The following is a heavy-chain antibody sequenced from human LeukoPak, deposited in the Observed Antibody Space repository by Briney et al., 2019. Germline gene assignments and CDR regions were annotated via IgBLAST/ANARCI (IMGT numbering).Heavy chain of an antibody. J-gene: IGHJ4*02. CDR3: ARASRRGWQYCRSTSCYRNFDY. CDR1: GYTLTGYY. D-gene: IGHD2-2*01. CDR2: INPNGGCT. Sequence: ASVKVSCKASGYTLTGYYMHWVRQAPGQGPESMGWINPNGGCTNYAQKFQGRVTKTRDTSISTAYMELSRLRSDDTAVYYCARASRRGWQYCRSTSCYRNFDYSGQGTLVTVSS. V-gene: IGHV1-2*02.